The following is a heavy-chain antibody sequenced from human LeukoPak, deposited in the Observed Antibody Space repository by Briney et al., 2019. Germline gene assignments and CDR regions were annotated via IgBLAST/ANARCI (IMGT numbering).Heavy chain of an antibody. J-gene: IGHJ4*02. CDR1: GYSIRSGYY. CDR3: ARMISRSFFDF. D-gene: IGHD6-6*01. Sequence: SETLSLTCNVSGYSIRSGYYWGWIRPPPGKGLEWIGSIYHGGSTFYNPSLNGRVTMSVDTSTNQFSLNLISLTAADTAVYYCARMISRSFFDFWGQGTLVTVSS. CDR2: IYHGGST. V-gene: IGHV4-38-2*02.